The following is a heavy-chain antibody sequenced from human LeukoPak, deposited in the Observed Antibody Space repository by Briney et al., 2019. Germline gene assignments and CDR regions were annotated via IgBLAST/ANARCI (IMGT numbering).Heavy chain of an antibody. Sequence: GGSLRLSCAASGFTFSAYWMHWVRRSPGKGLVWVSRINSDGTNARYADSVQGRFTISRGNTKNTVYLQMSGLRAEDTALYYCAREPEGICTGGDCYSGGFAMDVWGQGTSVTVSS. V-gene: IGHV3-74*01. D-gene: IGHD2-21*02. J-gene: IGHJ6*02. CDR2: INSDGTNA. CDR3: AREPEGICTGGDCYSGGFAMDV. CDR1: GFTFSAYW.